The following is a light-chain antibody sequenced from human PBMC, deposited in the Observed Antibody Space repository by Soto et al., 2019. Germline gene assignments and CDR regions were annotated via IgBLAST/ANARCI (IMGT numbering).Light chain of an antibody. CDR2: DAS. CDR1: QSVSSY. J-gene: IGKJ3*01. V-gene: IGKV3-11*01. CDR3: QNRSNWPPIFT. Sequence: EIVLTQSPATLSLSPGERATLSCRASQSVSSYLAWYQQKPGQPPRLLIYDASSRATGIPARFSGSGSGTDFTLTISSLEPEDFAVYYCQNRSNWPPIFTFGPGTKVDI.